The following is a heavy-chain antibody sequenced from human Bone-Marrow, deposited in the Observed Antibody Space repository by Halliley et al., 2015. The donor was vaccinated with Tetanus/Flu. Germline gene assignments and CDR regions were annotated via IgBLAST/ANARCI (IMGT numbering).Heavy chain of an antibody. V-gene: IGHV3-74*01. CDR2: GRIT. D-gene: IGHD3-22*01. Sequence: GRITACAASGKGRFAISRDSAKDTLFLQMDSLRAEDTAVYFCARAGYYYDSSGYSPGALDVWGQGTMVTVSS. CDR3: ARAGYYYDSSGYSPGALDV. J-gene: IGHJ3*01.